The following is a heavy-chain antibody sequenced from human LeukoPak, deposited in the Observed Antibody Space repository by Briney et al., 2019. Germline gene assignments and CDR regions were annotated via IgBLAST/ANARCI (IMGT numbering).Heavy chain of an antibody. CDR1: RFTFSSYS. Sequence: GGSLRLSCAASRFTFSSYSMNWVRQAPGKGLEWVSSISRSGSYIYYADSVKGRFTISRDNAKNSLYLQMNSLRAEDRAVYYCARTTEGYCRGRRCYSNYYYMDVWGKGTTVTVSS. CDR3: ARTTEGYCRGRRCYSNYYYMDV. V-gene: IGHV3-21*01. J-gene: IGHJ6*03. D-gene: IGHD2-15*01. CDR2: ISRSGSYI.